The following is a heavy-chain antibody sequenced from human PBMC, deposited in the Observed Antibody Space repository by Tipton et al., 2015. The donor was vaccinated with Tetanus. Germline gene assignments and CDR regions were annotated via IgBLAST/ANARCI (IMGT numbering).Heavy chain of an antibody. J-gene: IGHJ2*01. CDR2: IYDSGTI. Sequence: LRLSCNASGASIRSNYWTWIRQPPGKGLEWIGYIYDSGTINTKYNPSLRGRVAISIDTSKKQLSLKLTSVTAADTAVYYCATMTPVDWYFDLWGRGTLVTVSS. CDR3: ATMTPVDWYFDL. V-gene: IGHV4-59*01. CDR1: GASIRSNY. D-gene: IGHD4-23*01.